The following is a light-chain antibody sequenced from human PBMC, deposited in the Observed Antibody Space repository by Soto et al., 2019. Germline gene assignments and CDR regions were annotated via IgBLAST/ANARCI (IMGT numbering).Light chain of an antibody. CDR3: QQLNSYPIT. Sequence: DIQLTQSPSLLSASVGDRVTITCRASQGISSYLAWYQQKPGRAPKLLIYAASILQDGVPSRFSGSGSGTEFTLTVSSLQPEDFATYYCQQLNSYPITFGQGTRLEIK. CDR2: AAS. CDR1: QGISSY. V-gene: IGKV1-9*01. J-gene: IGKJ5*01.